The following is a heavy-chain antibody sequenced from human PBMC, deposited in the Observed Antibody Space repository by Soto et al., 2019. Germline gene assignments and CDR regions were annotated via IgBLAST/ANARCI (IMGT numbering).Heavy chain of an antibody. Sequence: QVRLVQSGAEVKKPGASVKVSCQASGYAFTTYGITWVRQAPGQGLEWMGWISAHNGNTNYAQKLQGRVTVTRDTSTSTAYMELRSLRSDDTAVYYCARGRYGDYWGQGALVTVSS. CDR3: ARGRYGDY. CDR1: GYAFTTYG. D-gene: IGHD1-1*01. J-gene: IGHJ4*02. CDR2: ISAHNGNT. V-gene: IGHV1-18*01.